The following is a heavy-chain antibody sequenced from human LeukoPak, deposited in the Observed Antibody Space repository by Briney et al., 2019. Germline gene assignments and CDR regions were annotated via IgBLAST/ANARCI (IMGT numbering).Heavy chain of an antibody. CDR1: GYTFTGYY. CDR3: ARVKDLDF. J-gene: IGHJ4*02. D-gene: IGHD2-15*01. V-gene: IGHV1-2*02. CDR2: INPNSGGT. Sequence: ASVKVSCKASGYTFTGYYIHWVRQAPGQGLEWMGWINPNSGGTNYAQKFQGRVTMARDTSISTAYMELRSLTSDDTAVYYCARVKDLDFWGQGTPVTVSS.